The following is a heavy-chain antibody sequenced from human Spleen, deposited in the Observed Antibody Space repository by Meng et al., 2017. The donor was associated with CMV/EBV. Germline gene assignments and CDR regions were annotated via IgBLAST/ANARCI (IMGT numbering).Heavy chain of an antibody. D-gene: IGHD1-26*01. Sequence: GGSLRLSCAASGFTFSNYAMAWVRQPPGEGLEWVAAINNRGSDTYYPDSMKGRFTISRDNSKNTLYLQTNSLRVEDTAVYYCARDEGSNWSPTFDHWGQGTLVTVSS. V-gene: IGHV3-23*01. CDR3: ARDEGSNWSPTFDH. CDR1: GFTFSNYA. CDR2: INNRGSDT. J-gene: IGHJ4*02.